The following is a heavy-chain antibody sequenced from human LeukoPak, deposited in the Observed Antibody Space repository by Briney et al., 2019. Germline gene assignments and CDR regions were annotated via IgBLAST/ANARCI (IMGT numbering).Heavy chain of an antibody. D-gene: IGHD6-13*01. CDR1: GFTFSDYY. Sequence: GGSLRLSCAASGFTFSDYYMSWIRQAPGKGLEWISYISNSESTKYYADSVKGRFTISRDNAKNSLYLQMNSLRAEDTAVYYRARAPKGYSSPWAYYYYYMDVWGKGTTVTVSS. J-gene: IGHJ6*03. CDR3: ARAPKGYSSPWAYYYYYMDV. CDR2: ISNSESTK. V-gene: IGHV3-11*04.